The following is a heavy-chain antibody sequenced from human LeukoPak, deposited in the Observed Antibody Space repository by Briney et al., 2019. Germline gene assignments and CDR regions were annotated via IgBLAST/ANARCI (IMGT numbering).Heavy chain of an antibody. CDR2: INHSGST. J-gene: IGHJ5*02. D-gene: IGHD3-3*01. Sequence: SETLSLTCAGYGGSFSGYYWSWIRQRPGKGLEWIGEINHSGSTNYNPSLKSRVTISVDTSKNQFSLQLSSVTAADTAVYYCARRAYYDFWSGLYNWFDPWGQGTLVTVSS. CDR1: GGSFSGYY. V-gene: IGHV4-34*01. CDR3: ARRAYYDFWSGLYNWFDP.